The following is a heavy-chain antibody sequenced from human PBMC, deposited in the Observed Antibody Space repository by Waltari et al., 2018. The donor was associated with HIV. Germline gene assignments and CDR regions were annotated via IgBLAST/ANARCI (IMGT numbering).Heavy chain of an antibody. Sequence: EVQLVESGGGLVQPGGSLRLSCAASGFTFSSYWMHWVRQAPGKGLVWVSRINSDGSSTSYADSVKGRFTISRDNAKNTLYLQMNSLRAEDTAVYYCATDFWSGYYYHNIPPSSDYWGQGTLVTVSS. V-gene: IGHV3-74*01. CDR1: GFTFSSYW. CDR3: ATDFWSGYYYHNIPPSSDY. D-gene: IGHD3-3*01. J-gene: IGHJ4*02. CDR2: INSDGSST.